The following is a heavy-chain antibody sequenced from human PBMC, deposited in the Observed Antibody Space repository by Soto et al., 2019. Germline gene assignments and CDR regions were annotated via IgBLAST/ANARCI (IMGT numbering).Heavy chain of an antibody. J-gene: IGHJ4*02. CDR2: IVPIYRTA. Sequence: QVQLVQSGAEVKKPGSSVKVSCKASGGTFSSYRINWVRQAPGQGLEWVGGIVPIYRTADYAQQFQGRVTITADESARTAYMELRSPKSQDTAVYYCARDSGAKLSSSWGQGTLVTVSS. D-gene: IGHD6-13*01. CDR1: GGTFSSYR. V-gene: IGHV1-69*01. CDR3: ARDSGAKLSSS.